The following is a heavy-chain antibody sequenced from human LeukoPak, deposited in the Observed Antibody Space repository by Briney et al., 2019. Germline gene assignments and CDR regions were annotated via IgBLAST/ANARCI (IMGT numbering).Heavy chain of an antibody. D-gene: IGHD5-24*01. CDR1: GFTFSSYA. Sequence: GGSLRLSCAASGFTFSSYAMNWVRQAPGKGLEWVSGISGSGGSTYYADSVKGRFTISRDNSKNTLYLQMNSLRAEDTAVYYCAKDRAEMATISAFDPWGQGTLVTVSS. V-gene: IGHV3-23*01. CDR2: ISGSGGST. J-gene: IGHJ5*02. CDR3: AKDRAEMATISAFDP.